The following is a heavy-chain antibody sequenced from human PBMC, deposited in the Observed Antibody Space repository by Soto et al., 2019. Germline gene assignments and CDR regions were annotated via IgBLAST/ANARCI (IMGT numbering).Heavy chain of an antibody. CDR2: ISNDGSNI. D-gene: IGHD3-22*01. CDR1: GFTFSSYS. Sequence: GGSLRLSCAASGFTFSSYSMNWVRQAPGKRLEWVSYISNDGSNIYYADSVKGRFTISRDNSKNSLYLQMNSLRAEDTALYYCARDQLPGYYDSSTYAFDIWGQGTMVTVSS. J-gene: IGHJ3*02. V-gene: IGHV3-48*01. CDR3: ARDQLPGYYDSSTYAFDI.